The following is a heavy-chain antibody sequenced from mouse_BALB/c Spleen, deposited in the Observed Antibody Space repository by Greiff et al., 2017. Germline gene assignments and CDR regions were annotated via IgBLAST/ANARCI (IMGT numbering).Heavy chain of an antibody. D-gene: IGHD1-1*01. CDR1: GYTFTDYW. CDR2: IDTSDSYT. Sequence: VQLQQPGAELVMPGASVKMSCKASGYTFTDYWMHWVKQRPGQGLEWIGAIDTSDSYTSYNQKFKGKATLTVDESSSTAYMQLSSLTSEDSAVYYCARPYGSSLAWFAYWGQGTLVTVSA. V-gene: IGHV1-69*01. J-gene: IGHJ3*01. CDR3: ARPYGSSLAWFAY.